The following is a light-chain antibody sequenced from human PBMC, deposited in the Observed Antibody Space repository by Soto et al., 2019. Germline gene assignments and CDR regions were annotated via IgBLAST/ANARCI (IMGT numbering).Light chain of an antibody. CDR1: QSVSSSY. CDR3: QQRRNWPLT. J-gene: IGKJ4*01. CDR2: DAS. V-gene: IGKV3D-20*02. Sequence: EIVLTQSPGTLSLSPGERATLSCRASQSVSSSYLAWYQQKPGQAPRLLIYDASNRASDIPARFSGSGSETDFTLTIRSLEPEDFAIYYCQQRRNWPLTFGGGTKVDIK.